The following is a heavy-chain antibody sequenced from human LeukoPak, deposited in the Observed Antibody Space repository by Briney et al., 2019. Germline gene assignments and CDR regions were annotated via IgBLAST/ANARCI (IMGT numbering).Heavy chain of an antibody. D-gene: IGHD4-17*01. Sequence: GGSLRLSCAASGFTFSHYNMNWVRQAPGKGLQWVSYISRSSTTIYYADSVKGRFTISRDNSKNTLYLQMGSLRAEDMAVYYCARDRRGDYDYWGQGTLVTVSS. CDR2: ISRSSTTI. CDR1: GFTFSHYN. V-gene: IGHV3-48*01. J-gene: IGHJ4*02. CDR3: ARDRRGDYDY.